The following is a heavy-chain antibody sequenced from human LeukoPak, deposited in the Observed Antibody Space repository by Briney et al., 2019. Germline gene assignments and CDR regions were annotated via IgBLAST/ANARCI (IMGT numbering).Heavy chain of an antibody. Sequence: PSETLSHTCTVSGASISGSSLYWAWIRQPPGKGLEWIGSIYYSGSTYFNPPLKTRVTVSVDTSKNQFSLKLSSVTAADTAVYYCATHAFLDAFDIWGQGTLVTFSS. V-gene: IGHV4-39*01. CDR1: GASISGSSLY. CDR2: IYYSGST. J-gene: IGHJ3*02. CDR3: ATHAFLDAFDI.